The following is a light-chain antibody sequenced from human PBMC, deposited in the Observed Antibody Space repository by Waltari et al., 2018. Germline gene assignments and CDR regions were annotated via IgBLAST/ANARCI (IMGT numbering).Light chain of an antibody. CDR3: QSYDSSLGGSKV. J-gene: IGLJ2*01. CDR1: SSNIGAGYD. CDR2: GNR. V-gene: IGLV1-40*01. Sequence: QSVLTQPPSVSGAPGQRVTISCTGSSSNIGAGYDVHWYQQLPGTAPKLLIHGNRNRPSGVPDRFSGSKSGTSASLAITGLQSEDEADYYCQSYDSSLGGSKVFGGGTKLTVL.